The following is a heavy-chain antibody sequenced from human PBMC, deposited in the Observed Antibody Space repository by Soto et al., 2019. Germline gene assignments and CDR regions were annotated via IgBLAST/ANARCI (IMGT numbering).Heavy chain of an antibody. D-gene: IGHD2-15*01. CDR1: GYGITNSA. Sequence: ASVKASWEACGYGITNSARWWVHQTTGQGLEWMGWINAGNGNTKYSQKFQGRVTITRDTSASTLYMELSSLRSEDTAVYYCARDCRRDCYNGLDFWGQGTTVTVSS. V-gene: IGHV1-3*01. CDR3: ARDCRRDCYNGLDF. J-gene: IGHJ6*02. CDR2: INAGNGNT.